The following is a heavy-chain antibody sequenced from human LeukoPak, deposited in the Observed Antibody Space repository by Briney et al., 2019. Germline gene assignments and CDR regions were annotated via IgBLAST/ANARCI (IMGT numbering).Heavy chain of an antibody. Sequence: SETLSLTCTVSSGSISTSNYYWGWVRQPPGKALEWIGNIFYSGSTYYSPSLKSRVTISVDTSKNQFSLKLSSVTAADTAVYYCARNRYYYGSGSYGVPNWFDPWGQGTLVTVSS. J-gene: IGHJ5*02. D-gene: IGHD3-10*01. CDR3: ARNRYYYGSGSYGVPNWFDP. CDR2: IFYSGST. V-gene: IGHV4-39*01. CDR1: SGSISTSNYY.